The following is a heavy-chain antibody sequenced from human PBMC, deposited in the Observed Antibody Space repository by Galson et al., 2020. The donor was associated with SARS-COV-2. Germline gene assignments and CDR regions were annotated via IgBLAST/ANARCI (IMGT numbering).Heavy chain of an antibody. V-gene: IGHV4-30-2*01. CDR3: ARLHYGEYAPEAFDI. Sequence: SETLSLTCAVSGTSISSGSYTWNWIRQPQGKGLEWIGYISHRGGTYYNPSLKSRVTISGDRSKNQFSLRLSSVTAADTAVYYCARLHYGEYAPEAFDIWGPGTRVTVAS. CDR1: GTSISSGSYT. J-gene: IGHJ3*02. D-gene: IGHD4-17*01. CDR2: ISHRGGT.